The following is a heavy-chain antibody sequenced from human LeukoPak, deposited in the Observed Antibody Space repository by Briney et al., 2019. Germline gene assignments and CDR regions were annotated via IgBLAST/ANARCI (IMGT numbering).Heavy chain of an antibody. CDR3: AKDGCDHGDCFDY. CDR2: INQNGDGT. CDR1: GFTFSSYP. Sequence: PGGSLRLSCVVSGFTFSSYPMSWVRQSPGKGLEWVSAINQNGDGTHYPDSMRGRFTISRDNSENTLYLQMNSLRAEDTALYYCAKDGCDHGDCFDYWGQGALVTVSS. D-gene: IGHD4-17*01. J-gene: IGHJ4*02. V-gene: IGHV3-23*01.